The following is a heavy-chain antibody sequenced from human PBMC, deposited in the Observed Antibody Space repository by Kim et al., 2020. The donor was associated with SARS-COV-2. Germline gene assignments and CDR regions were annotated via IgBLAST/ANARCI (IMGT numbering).Heavy chain of an antibody. CDR1: GFTFSSYW. J-gene: IGHJ4*02. Sequence: GGSLRLSCAASGFTFSSYWMNWVRQAPGKGLVWVSRINSDGNIINYADSVRGRVTISRDNAKNTLYLQVNSLRAEDTAMYYCARGGRGNSRIDYWGRGTLVTVSS. D-gene: IGHD2-21*01. CDR2: INSDGNII. CDR3: ARGGRGNSRIDY. V-gene: IGHV3-74*01.